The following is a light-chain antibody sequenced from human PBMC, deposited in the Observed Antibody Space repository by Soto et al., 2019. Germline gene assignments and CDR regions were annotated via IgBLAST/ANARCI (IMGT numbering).Light chain of an antibody. CDR2: DAS. V-gene: IGKV3-15*01. J-gene: IGKJ4*01. Sequence: EIVLTQSPGTLSLSPGERATLSCRASQSVNSRLAWYQQKPGQTPRLLIYDASTRATGIPTRFSGSGSGAEFILTISSLQSEDFAVYYCQHYVTWPLTFGGGTKVDIK. CDR1: QSVNSR. CDR3: QHYVTWPLT.